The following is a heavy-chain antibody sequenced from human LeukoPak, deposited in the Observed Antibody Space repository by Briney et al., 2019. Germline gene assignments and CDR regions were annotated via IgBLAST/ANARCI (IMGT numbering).Heavy chain of an antibody. CDR1: GFTFSSYA. CDR2: ISYDGSNK. CDR3: ARVLFSGYGGPYYYGMDV. V-gene: IGHV3-30-3*01. J-gene: IGHJ6*02. Sequence: GGSLRLSCAASGFTFSSYAMHWVRQAPGKGLEWVAVISYDGSNKYYADSVKGRFTISRDNSKNTLYLQMNRPRAEDTAVYYCARVLFSGYGGPYYYGMDVWSQGTTVTVSS. D-gene: IGHD5-12*01.